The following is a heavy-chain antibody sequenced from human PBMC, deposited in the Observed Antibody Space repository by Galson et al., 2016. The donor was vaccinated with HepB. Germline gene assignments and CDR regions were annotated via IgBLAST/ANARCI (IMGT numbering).Heavy chain of an antibody. J-gene: IGHJ4*02. CDR1: GFSFSSHS. CDR3: TREVNTADYFIDY. CDR2: IPSRSNVI. D-gene: IGHD2/OR15-2a*01. Sequence: SLRLSCAASGFSFSSHSMHWVRQAPGKGLEWLSYIPSRSNVIFYADSVRGRFAISRDNAKNSLYLQMNSLRDEDTAVYYCTREVNTADYFIDYWGQGTLVTVSS. V-gene: IGHV3-48*02.